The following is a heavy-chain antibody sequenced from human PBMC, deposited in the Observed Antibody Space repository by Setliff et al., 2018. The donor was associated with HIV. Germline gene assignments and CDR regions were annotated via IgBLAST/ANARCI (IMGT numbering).Heavy chain of an antibody. Sequence: GGSLRLSCTGSGFIFSFYVMTWVRQVPGKGLEWISSITGDSRRTFYADSVKGRFTISRDNSRNTLYLQMNNPRPEDTAIYYCAYYGPGDYKPPFDYWGQGKLVTVSS. V-gene: IGHV3-23*01. J-gene: IGHJ4*02. CDR1: GFIFSFYV. D-gene: IGHD3-10*01. CDR2: ITGDSRRT. CDR3: AYYGPGDYKPPFDY.